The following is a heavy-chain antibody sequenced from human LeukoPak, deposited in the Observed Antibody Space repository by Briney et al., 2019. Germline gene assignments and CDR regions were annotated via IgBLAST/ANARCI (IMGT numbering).Heavy chain of an antibody. V-gene: IGHV4-34*01. CDR2: INHSGST. J-gene: IGHJ3*02. D-gene: IGHD3-10*01. CDR1: GGSFSGYY. CDR3: ARVLPYGSGSYYNEADAFDI. Sequence: PSETLSLTCAVYGGSFSGYYWSWIRQPPGKGLEWIGEINHSGSTNYNPSLKSRVTISVDTSKNQFSLKLSSVTAADTAVYYCARVLPYGSGSYYNEADAFDIWGQGTMVTVSS.